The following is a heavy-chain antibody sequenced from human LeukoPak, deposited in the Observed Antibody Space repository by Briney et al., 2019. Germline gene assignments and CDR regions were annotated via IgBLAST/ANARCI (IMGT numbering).Heavy chain of an antibody. Sequence: SPSETLSLTCAVYGGSFSGYYWGWIRQPPGKGLEWIGNIFYSGSTYYSPSLKSRVTISLDTSRNQFSLKLTSVTAADTAVYYCAKSDGYGLVDIWGQGTMVTVSS. CDR1: GGSFSGYY. V-gene: IGHV4-34*12. CDR3: AKSDGYGLVDI. CDR2: IFYSGST. D-gene: IGHD3-10*01. J-gene: IGHJ3*02.